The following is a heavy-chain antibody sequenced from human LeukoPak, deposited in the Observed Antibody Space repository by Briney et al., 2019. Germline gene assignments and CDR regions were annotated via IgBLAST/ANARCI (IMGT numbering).Heavy chain of an antibody. Sequence: GESLRISCKGSGYSFTSYWIGWVRQMPGKGLEWMGIIYPGDSDTRYSPSFQGQVTISADKSISTAYLQWSSLKASDTAMYYCARQVAGYSYGYHFDYWGQGTLVTVSS. CDR1: GYSFTSYW. D-gene: IGHD5-18*01. J-gene: IGHJ4*02. CDR2: IYPGDSDT. V-gene: IGHV5-51*01. CDR3: ARQVAGYSYGYHFDY.